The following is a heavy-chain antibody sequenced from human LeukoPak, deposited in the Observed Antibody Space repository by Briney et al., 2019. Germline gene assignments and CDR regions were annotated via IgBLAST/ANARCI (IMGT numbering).Heavy chain of an antibody. CDR3: ADLGTSD. D-gene: IGHD1-7*01. Sequence: GGSLRLSCAVSGFRFSSQWMTWVRQAPGTGLEWVATINSDGSAKYHVDSVKGRFTISRDNTKNLVYLQMSILRAEDTAVYYCADLGTSDCGQGTLVTVSS. J-gene: IGHJ4*02. CDR2: INSDGSAK. CDR1: GFRFSSQW. V-gene: IGHV3-7*01.